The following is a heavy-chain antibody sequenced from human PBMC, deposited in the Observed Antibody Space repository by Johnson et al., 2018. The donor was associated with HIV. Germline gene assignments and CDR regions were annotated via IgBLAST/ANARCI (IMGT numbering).Heavy chain of an antibody. D-gene: IGHD2-21*01. CDR3: ARVAYCGGDCYSRAHAFDI. CDR1: GFTFDDYG. Sequence: MQLVESGGGVVRPGGSLRLSCAASGFTFDDYGMSWVRQVPGKGLEWVSGISWNGGSTGYADSVRGRFTISRDNAKNSLYLQMNSLRAEDTAVYFCARVAYCGGDCYSRAHAFDIWGQGTMVTVSS. V-gene: IGHV3-20*04. CDR2: ISWNGGST. J-gene: IGHJ3*02.